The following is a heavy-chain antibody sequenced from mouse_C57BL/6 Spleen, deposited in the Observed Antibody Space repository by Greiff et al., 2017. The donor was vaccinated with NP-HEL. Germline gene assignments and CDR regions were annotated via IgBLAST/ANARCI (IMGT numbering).Heavy chain of an antibody. D-gene: IGHD2-4*01. Sequence: QVTLKESGPGILQPSQTLSLTCSFSGFSLSTFGMGVGWIRQPSGKGLEWLAHIWWDDDKYYNPALRSRLTISKDTSKNQVFLKIANVDTADTATYYCARMGIYYDYDDTRRVAWFAYWGQGTLVTVSA. CDR1: GFSLSTFGMG. CDR3: ARMGIYYDYDDTRRVAWFAY. CDR2: IWWDDDK. V-gene: IGHV8-8*01. J-gene: IGHJ3*01.